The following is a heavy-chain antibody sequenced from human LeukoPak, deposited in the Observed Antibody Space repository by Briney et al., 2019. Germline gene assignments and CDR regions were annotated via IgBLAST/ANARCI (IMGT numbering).Heavy chain of an antibody. CDR3: ARGLDIVVVPADFDY. V-gene: IGHV1-8*01. CDR2: MNPNSGNT. D-gene: IGHD2-2*01. J-gene: IGHJ4*02. CDR1: GYTFTSYD. Sequence: ASVKVSCKASGYTFTSYDINWVQQATGQGLEWMGWMNPNSGNTGYAQKFQGRVTMTRNTSISTAYMELSSLRSENTAVYYCARGLDIVVVPADFDYWGQGTLVTVSS.